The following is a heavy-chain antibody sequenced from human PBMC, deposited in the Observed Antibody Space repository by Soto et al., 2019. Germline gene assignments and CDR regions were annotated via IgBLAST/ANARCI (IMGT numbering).Heavy chain of an antibody. V-gene: IGHV3-21*01. J-gene: IGHJ6*02. CDR1: GFTFSSYS. Sequence: PGGSLRLSCAASGFTFSSYSMNWVRQAPGKGLEWVSSISSSSYIYYADSVKGRFTISRDNAKNSLYLQMNSLRAEDTAVYYCARGKRVNGYYYGMDVWGQGTTVTVSS. CDR3: ARGKRVNGYYYGMDV. D-gene: IGHD2-8*01. CDR2: ISSSSYI.